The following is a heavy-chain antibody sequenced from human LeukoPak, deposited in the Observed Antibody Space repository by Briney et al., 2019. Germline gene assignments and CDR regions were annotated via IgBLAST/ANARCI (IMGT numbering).Heavy chain of an antibody. J-gene: IGHJ4*02. Sequence: ASVKVSCKASGYTFTGYYMHWVRQAPGQGLEWMGWINPNSGGTNYAQKFQGWVTMTRDTSISTACMELSRLRSDDTAVYYCARAPYGSGSYYYYFDYWGQGTLVTVSS. CDR3: ARAPYGSGSYYYYFDY. CDR1: GYTFTGYY. V-gene: IGHV1-2*04. CDR2: INPNSGGT. D-gene: IGHD3-10*01.